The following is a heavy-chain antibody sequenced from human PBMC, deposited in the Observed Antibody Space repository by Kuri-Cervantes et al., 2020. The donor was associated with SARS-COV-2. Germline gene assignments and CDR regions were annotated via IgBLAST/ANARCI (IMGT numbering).Heavy chain of an antibody. D-gene: IGHD2/OR15-2a*01. J-gene: IGHJ5*01. CDR3: ARVLRLETLGLWFDP. CDR1: GFSLTNPKMG. Sequence: SGPTLVKPTETLTLTCAVSGFSLTNPKMGVTWIRRPPGKALDWLALIFSNGDKSYNRSLRRGLTISRDTSKSQVFLTMTNVDPVDTATYFCARVLRLETLGLWFDPRGQGILVTVSS. V-gene: IGHV2-26*01. CDR2: IFSNGDK.